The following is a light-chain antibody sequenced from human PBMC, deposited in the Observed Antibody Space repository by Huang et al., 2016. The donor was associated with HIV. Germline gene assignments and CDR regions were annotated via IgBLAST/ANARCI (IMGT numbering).Light chain of an antibody. CDR3: QQYNTWPRT. V-gene: IGKV3-15*01. CDR2: GAS. CDR1: QSVSTN. J-gene: IGKJ1*01. Sequence: EIVMTQSPATLSVSPVERTTLSCRASQSVSTNLAWYQQKPGQAPRLLIYGASTRATGNPARFGGSGSGTEFTLTISSLQSEDFALYYCQQYNTWPRTFGQGTKVEVK.